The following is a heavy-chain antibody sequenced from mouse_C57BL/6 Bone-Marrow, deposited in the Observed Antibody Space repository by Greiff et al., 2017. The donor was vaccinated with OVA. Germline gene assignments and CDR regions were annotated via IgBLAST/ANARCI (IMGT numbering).Heavy chain of an antibody. J-gene: IGHJ4*01. Sequence: EVQLQQSGAELVRPGASVKSSCTASGFNIKDYYMHWVKQRPEQGLEWIGRIDPEDGDTEYAPKFQGKATMTADTSSNTAYLQLSSLTSEDTAVYYCTHYYGSSPYAMDYWGQGTSVTVSS. D-gene: IGHD1-1*01. CDR1: GFNIKDYY. CDR2: IDPEDGDT. CDR3: THYYGSSPYAMDY. V-gene: IGHV14-1*01.